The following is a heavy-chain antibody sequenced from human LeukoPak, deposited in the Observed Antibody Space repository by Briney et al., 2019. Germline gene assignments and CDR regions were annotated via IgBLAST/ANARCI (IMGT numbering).Heavy chain of an antibody. CDR2: ITSGVGIT. J-gene: IGHJ4*02. D-gene: IGHD3-22*01. CDR3: AKGDYYDLDY. CDR1: GFTFSTYG. Sequence: GGSLRLSCAASGFTFSTYGMNWVRQAPGKGLEWVSIITSGVGITYYADSVKGRLTISRDNSRSTLYLQMNSLTAEDTAVYYCAKGDYYDLDYWGQGTLVTVSS. V-gene: IGHV3-23*01.